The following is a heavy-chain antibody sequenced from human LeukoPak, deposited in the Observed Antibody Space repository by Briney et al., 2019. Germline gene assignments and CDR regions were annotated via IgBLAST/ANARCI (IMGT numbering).Heavy chain of an antibody. J-gene: IGHJ4*02. Sequence: TGGSLRLSCAASGFTFSSYEMNWVRQAPGKGLEWVSYISSSGSTIYYADSVKGRFTISRDNAKNSLYLQMNSLRAEDTAVYYCAREAIYYDSSGYYYDLYYWGQGTLVTVSS. CDR1: GFTFSSYE. CDR2: ISSSGSTI. D-gene: IGHD3-22*01. V-gene: IGHV3-48*03. CDR3: AREAIYYDSSGYYYDLYY.